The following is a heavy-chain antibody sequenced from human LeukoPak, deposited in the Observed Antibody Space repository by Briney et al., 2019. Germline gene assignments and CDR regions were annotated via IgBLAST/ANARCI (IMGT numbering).Heavy chain of an antibody. CDR2: INHSGRT. J-gene: IGHJ4*02. CDR1: GGSFSGYY. Sequence: SETLSLTCAVYGGSFSGYYWSWIRQPPGKGLEWIGEINHSGRTNYNPSLKSRVTISVDTSKNQFSLKLSSVTAADTAVYYCARRVARRNDYWGQGTLVTVSS. V-gene: IGHV4-34*01. D-gene: IGHD6-6*01. CDR3: ARRVARRNDY.